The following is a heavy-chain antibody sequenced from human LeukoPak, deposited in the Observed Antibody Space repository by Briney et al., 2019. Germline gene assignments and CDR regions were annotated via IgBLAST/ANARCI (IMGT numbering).Heavy chain of an antibody. V-gene: IGHV3-20*04. CDR1: GFTFTYDV. CDR3: ARVFGRYYYYYGMDI. J-gene: IGHJ6*02. D-gene: IGHD3-16*01. CDR2: INWNGGST. Sequence: GGSLRLSCAASGFTFTYDVMAWVRQAPGKGLEWVSGINWNGGSTGYADSVKGRFTISRDNAKNSLYLQMNSLRAEDTALYYCARVFGRYYYYYGMDIWGQGTTVTVSS.